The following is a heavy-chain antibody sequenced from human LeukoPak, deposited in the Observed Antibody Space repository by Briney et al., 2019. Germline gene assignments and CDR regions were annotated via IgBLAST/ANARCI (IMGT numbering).Heavy chain of an antibody. Sequence: GGSLRLSCAASGFTFSNFWMNWVRQAPGKGLEWVGRIRSKADGGTTDHAAPVKGRFTISRDDSKNTLYLQMNSLKSEDTAVYYCTTDRGALTNWGQGSLVTVSS. V-gene: IGHV3-15*01. D-gene: IGHD2-15*01. CDR1: GFTFSNFW. CDR3: TTDRGALTN. CDR2: IRSKADGGTT. J-gene: IGHJ4*02.